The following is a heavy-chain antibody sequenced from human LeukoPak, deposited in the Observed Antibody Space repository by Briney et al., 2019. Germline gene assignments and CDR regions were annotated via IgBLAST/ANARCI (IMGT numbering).Heavy chain of an antibody. D-gene: IGHD6-19*01. CDR3: ARGIQRQWLGNKQADY. Sequence: SETLSLTCAVYGGSFSGYYWSWIRQPPGKGLEWIGEINHSGSTNYNPSLKSRVTISVDTSKNQFSLKLSSVTAADTAVYYCARGIQRQWLGNKQADYWGQGTLVTVSS. CDR1: GGSFSGYY. V-gene: IGHV4-34*01. CDR2: INHSGST. J-gene: IGHJ4*02.